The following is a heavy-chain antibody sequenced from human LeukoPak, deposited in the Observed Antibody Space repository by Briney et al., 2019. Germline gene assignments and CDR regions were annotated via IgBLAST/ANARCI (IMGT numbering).Heavy chain of an antibody. CDR3: ARGVSGYERALAFDV. Sequence: PSETLSLTCTVSGGSISPYFWRWLRQPPGKGLEWIGYVYYSGTTSYNPSLKSRVTMSVDMSKNQFSLRLTSVTAADTAVYFCARGVSGYERALAFDVWGQGTVVTVSS. J-gene: IGHJ3*01. CDR2: VYYSGTT. CDR1: GGSISPYF. V-gene: IGHV4-59*01. D-gene: IGHD5-12*01.